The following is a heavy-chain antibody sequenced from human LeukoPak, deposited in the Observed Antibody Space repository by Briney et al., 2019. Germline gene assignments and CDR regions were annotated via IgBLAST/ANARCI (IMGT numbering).Heavy chain of an antibody. J-gene: IGHJ4*02. CDR3: ARHPYGVDY. CDR2: IHYSGST. V-gene: IGHV4-59*08. D-gene: IGHD4-17*01. Sequence: SETLSLTCTVSGGSITNYYWSWIRQPPGKGLEWIGYIHYSGSTNYNPSPKSRVTISIDTSKNQFSLKLSSVTAADTAVYYCARHPYGVDYWGQGTLVTVSS. CDR1: GGSITNYY.